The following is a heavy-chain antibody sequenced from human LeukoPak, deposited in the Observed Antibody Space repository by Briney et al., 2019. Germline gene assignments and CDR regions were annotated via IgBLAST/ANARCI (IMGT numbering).Heavy chain of an antibody. V-gene: IGHV1-69*04. CDR3: AREGSGSLSIGDAFDI. Sequence: SVKVSCKASGGTFSSYAISWVRQAPGQGLERMGRIIPILGIANYAQKFQGRVTITADKSTSTAYMELSSLRSEDTAVYYCAREGSGSLSIGDAFDIWGQGTMVTVSS. CDR1: GGTFSSYA. J-gene: IGHJ3*02. D-gene: IGHD1-26*01. CDR2: IIPILGIA.